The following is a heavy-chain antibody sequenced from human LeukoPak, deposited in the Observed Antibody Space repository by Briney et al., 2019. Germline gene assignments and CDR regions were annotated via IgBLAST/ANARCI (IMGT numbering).Heavy chain of an antibody. D-gene: IGHD3-9*01. CDR3: ARSSYFDPLYSDY. V-gene: IGHV3-53*01. CDR2: IYSGGST. J-gene: IGHJ4*02. Sequence: GGSLRLSCAASGFTVSSNYMSWVRQAPGKGLEWVSVIYSGGSTYHADSVKGRFTISRDNSKNTLYLQMNSPRAEDTAVYYCARSSYFDPLYSDYWGQGTLVTVSS. CDR1: GFTVSSNY.